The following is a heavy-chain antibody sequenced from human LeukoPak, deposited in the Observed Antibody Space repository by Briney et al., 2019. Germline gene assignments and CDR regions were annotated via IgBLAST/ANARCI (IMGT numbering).Heavy chain of an antibody. V-gene: IGHV3-30*01. Sequence: PGGSLRLSCAASGFTFSSYAMRWVRQAPGKGLEWVAVISYDGSNRYYADSVKGRFTISRDNSKNTLYLQMNSLRAEDTAVYYCARDPAAGNYYYMDVWGKGTTVTVSS. CDR2: ISYDGSNR. CDR1: GFTFSSYA. J-gene: IGHJ6*03. D-gene: IGHD6-13*01. CDR3: ARDPAAGNYYYMDV.